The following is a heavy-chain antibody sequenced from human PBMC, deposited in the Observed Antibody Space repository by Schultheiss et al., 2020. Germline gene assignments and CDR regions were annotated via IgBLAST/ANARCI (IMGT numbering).Heavy chain of an antibody. CDR1: GFTFSSYG. Sequence: GGSLRLSCAASGFTFSSYGMHWVRQAPGKGLEWVAVISYDGSNKYYPGSVKGRFTISRDNAKNSLYLQMNSLRAEDTAVYYCASEWPRAFDYWGQGTLVTVSS. V-gene: IGHV3-30*03. J-gene: IGHJ4*02. CDR2: ISYDGSNK. CDR3: ASEWPRAFDY. D-gene: IGHD5-12*01.